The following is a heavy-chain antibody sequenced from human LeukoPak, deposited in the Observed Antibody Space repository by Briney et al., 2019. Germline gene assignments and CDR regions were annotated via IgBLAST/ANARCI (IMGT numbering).Heavy chain of an antibody. V-gene: IGHV1-69*13. CDR2: IIPIFGTA. J-gene: IGHJ4*02. D-gene: IGHD3-22*01. Sequence: SVKVSCKAYGYTFTSYAMNWVRQAPGQGLEWMGGIIPIFGTANYAQKFQGRVTITADESTSTAYMELSSLRSEDTAVYYCARVPLPDYYDSSGSHPYWGQGTLVTVSS. CDR3: ARVPLPDYYDSSGSHPY. CDR1: GYTFTSYA.